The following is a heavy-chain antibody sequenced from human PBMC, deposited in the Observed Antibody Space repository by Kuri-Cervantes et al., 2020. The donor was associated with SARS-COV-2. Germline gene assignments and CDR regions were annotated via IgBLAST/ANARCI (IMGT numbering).Heavy chain of an antibody. CDR2: MNPNSGNT. CDR1: VDSFSSYS. CDR3: ARARQGSSWYPYWFDP. D-gene: IGHD6-13*01. V-gene: IGHV1-8*02. Sequence: ASVKVSCKAFVDSFSSYSFNWVRQATGQGLEWMGWMNPNSGNTGYAQKFQGRVTMTRNTSISTAYMELSSLRSEDTVVYYCARARQGSSWYPYWFDPWGQGTLVTVSS. J-gene: IGHJ5*02.